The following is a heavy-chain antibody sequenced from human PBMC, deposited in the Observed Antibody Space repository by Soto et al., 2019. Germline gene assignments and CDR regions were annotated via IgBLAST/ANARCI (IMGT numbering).Heavy chain of an antibody. J-gene: IGHJ6*02. CDR3: ASHMVRVVIITYYYYGMDV. CDR2: IYYSGST. Sequence: SETLSLTCTVSGGSISSSSYYWGWIRQPPGKGLEWIGSIYYSGSTYYNPSLKSRVTISVDTSKNQFSLKLSSVTAADTAVYYCASHMVRVVIITYYYYGMDVWGQGTTVTVSS. D-gene: IGHD3-10*01. CDR1: GGSISSSSYY. V-gene: IGHV4-39*01.